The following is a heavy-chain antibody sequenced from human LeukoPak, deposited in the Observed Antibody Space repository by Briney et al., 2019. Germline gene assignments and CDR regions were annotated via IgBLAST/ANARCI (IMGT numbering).Heavy chain of an antibody. V-gene: IGHV3-9*01. CDR1: GFTFDDYA. D-gene: IGHD3-22*01. CDR3: AKGVSGYQGGWFDP. CDR2: ISWNSGSI. J-gene: IGHJ5*02. Sequence: GGSLRLSCAASGFTFDDYAMHWVRQAPGKGLEWVSGISWNSGSIGYADSVKGRFTISRDNAKNSLYLQMNSLRAEDTALYCCAKGVSGYQGGWFDPWGQGTLVTVSS.